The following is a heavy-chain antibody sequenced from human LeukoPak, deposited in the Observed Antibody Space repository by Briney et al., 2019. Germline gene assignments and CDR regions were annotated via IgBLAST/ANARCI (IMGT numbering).Heavy chain of an antibody. Sequence: GGSLRLSCAASGFTFSDHYMDWVRQAPGKGLEWVGRSRNKANGYTTEYAASVEGRFTISGDDSNKSLYLQMNSLKTEDTAVYYCASAYYFDNWGQGTLVTVSS. V-gene: IGHV3-72*01. CDR3: ASAYYFDN. CDR1: GFTFSDHY. CDR2: SRNKANGYTT. J-gene: IGHJ4*02.